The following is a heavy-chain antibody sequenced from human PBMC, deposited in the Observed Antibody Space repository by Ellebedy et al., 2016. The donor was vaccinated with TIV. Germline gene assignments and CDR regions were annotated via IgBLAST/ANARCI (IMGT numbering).Heavy chain of an antibody. J-gene: IGHJ4*02. CDR1: GFTFNDYW. Sequence: PGGSLRLSCAASGFTFNDYWMAWVRQAPGKGLEWVSYISSSGSPIHYADSVKGRFSISRDNVKNSLYLQMNSLRDEDTAVYYCARDENYGAEVIDYWGQGTLVTVSS. CDR3: ARDENYGAEVIDY. D-gene: IGHD4-17*01. V-gene: IGHV3-48*02. CDR2: ISSSGSPI.